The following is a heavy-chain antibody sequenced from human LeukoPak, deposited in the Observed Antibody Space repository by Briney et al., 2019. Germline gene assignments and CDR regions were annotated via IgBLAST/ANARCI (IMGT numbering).Heavy chain of an antibody. CDR2: IYYSGST. Sequence: SETLSLTCTVSGGSISSYHWSWIRQPPGKGLEWIGYIYYSGSTNYNPSLKSRVTISVDTSKNQFSLKLSSVTAADTAVYYCARVPLYSSSWYYYYGMDVWGQGTTVTVSS. CDR1: GGSISSYH. V-gene: IGHV4-59*01. J-gene: IGHJ6*02. D-gene: IGHD6-13*01. CDR3: ARVPLYSSSWYYYYGMDV.